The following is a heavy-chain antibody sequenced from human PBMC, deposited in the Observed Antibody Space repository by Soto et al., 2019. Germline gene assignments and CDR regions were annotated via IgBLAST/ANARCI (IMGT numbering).Heavy chain of an antibody. CDR3: ARSLFLDY. D-gene: IGHD3-3*01. V-gene: IGHV3-74*03. Sequence: EVQLVESGGGLVQPGGSLRLSCASSGFTFSNYWMHWVRQAPGKGPVWVSRINEGESNTTYGDSVKSRFTISRDHAKNPPYPQMNSLIAEDTAVYYCARSLFLDYWGQGTRVTVSS. J-gene: IGHJ4*02. CDR2: INEGESNT. CDR1: GFTFSNYW.